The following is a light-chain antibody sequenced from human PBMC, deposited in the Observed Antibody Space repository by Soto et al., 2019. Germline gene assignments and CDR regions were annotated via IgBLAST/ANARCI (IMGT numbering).Light chain of an antibody. V-gene: IGLV2-8*01. Sequence: QSVLTQPPSASVSPGQSVTISGTGTSSDVVSYDYVSWYQQHPGKAPKLKIYDVNKWPAGVPDRFSGSKSGNTASLTVSGLRADDEAVYYCSSYSLTSNLVCGTGTKVNVL. CDR1: SSDVVSYDY. J-gene: IGLJ1*01. CDR3: SSYSLTSNLV. CDR2: DVN.